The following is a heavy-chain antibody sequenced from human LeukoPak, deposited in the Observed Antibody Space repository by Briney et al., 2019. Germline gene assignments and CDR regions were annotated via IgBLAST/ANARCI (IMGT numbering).Heavy chain of an antibody. V-gene: IGHV4-38-2*02. CDR2: IYHSGST. J-gene: IGHJ2*01. D-gene: IGHD3-22*01. CDR1: GYSISSGYH. CDR3: ARDNGRGYYFYWYFDL. Sequence: PSETLSLTCTVSGYSISSGYHWGWIRQPPGKGLEWIGTIYHSGSTYYNPSLKSRVTISVDTSKNQFSLKLSSVTAADTAVYYCARDNGRGYYFYWYFDLWGRGTLVTVSS.